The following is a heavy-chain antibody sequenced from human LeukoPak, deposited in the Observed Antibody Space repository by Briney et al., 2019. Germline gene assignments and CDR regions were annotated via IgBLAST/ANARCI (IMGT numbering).Heavy chain of an antibody. V-gene: IGHV4-59*01. CDR2: LYHSGSA. Sequence: SETLSLTCTVSGVSMSSYYWSWIRQPPGKGLGWIGYLYHSGSANYNPSLKSRVTISVDTSKNQFYLKLSSMTAADTAFYYCARNLGYSGSHWFDPWGQGTLVTVSS. CDR3: ARNLGYSGSHWFDP. D-gene: IGHD5-18*01. CDR1: GVSMSSYY. J-gene: IGHJ5*02.